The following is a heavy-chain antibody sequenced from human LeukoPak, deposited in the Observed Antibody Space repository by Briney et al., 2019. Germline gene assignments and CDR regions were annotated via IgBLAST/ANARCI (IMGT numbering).Heavy chain of an antibody. CDR1: GFTFSYYW. Sequence: GGSLRLSCAASGFTFSYYWMQWVRQAPGKGLVWVSRINSDGSSTSYADSVKGRFTISRDNAKNTLYLQMNSLRAEDTAVYYCAKDQEMATISHFDYWGQGTLVTVSS. CDR3: AKDQEMATISHFDY. J-gene: IGHJ4*02. CDR2: INSDGSST. D-gene: IGHD5-24*01. V-gene: IGHV3-74*01.